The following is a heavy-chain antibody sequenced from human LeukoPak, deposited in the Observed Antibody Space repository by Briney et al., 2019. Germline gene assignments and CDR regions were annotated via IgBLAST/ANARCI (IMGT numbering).Heavy chain of an antibody. CDR2: IRQDGSEK. D-gene: IGHD7-27*01. J-gene: IGHJ4*02. V-gene: IGHV3-7*01. Sequence: PGGSLRLSCAASGFTFSSYWMMWLRQAPGKGLEWVANIRQDGSEKNYVDSVKGRFTISRDNAKISLYLQINSLRAEDTAVYSCARDLGYWGQGTLVTVSS. CDR1: GFTFSSYW. CDR3: ARDLGY.